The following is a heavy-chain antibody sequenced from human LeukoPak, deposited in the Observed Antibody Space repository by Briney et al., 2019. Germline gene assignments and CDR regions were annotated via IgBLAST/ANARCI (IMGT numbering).Heavy chain of an antibody. D-gene: IGHD6-19*01. CDR2: INHSGST. J-gene: IGHJ4*02. CDR3: ARAGYSSGWFNYFDY. CDR1: GGSFSGYY. V-gene: IGHV4-34*01. Sequence: SETLSLTCAVYGGSFSGYYWSWIRQPPGKGLEWIGEINHSGSTNYNPSLKSRVTISVDTSKNQFSLKLSSVTAADTAVYYCARAGYSSGWFNYFDYWGQGTLVTVSS.